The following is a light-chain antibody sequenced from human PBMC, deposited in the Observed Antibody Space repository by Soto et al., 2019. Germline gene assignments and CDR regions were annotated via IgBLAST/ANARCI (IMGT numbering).Light chain of an antibody. CDR2: GAS. CDR3: QQYVSSPWA. CDR1: QSVTNSF. J-gene: IGKJ1*01. V-gene: IGKV3-20*01. Sequence: EIVLAQSPGTLSLSPGERATLSCRASQSVTNSFLAWYQQKPGQAPRLLIYGASRRATGIPDRFTGSGSGTDFTLTISRREPEDFAVYYCQQYVSSPWAFAQGTKVEI.